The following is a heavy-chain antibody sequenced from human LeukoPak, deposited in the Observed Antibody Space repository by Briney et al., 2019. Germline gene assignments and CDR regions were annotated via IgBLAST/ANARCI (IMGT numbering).Heavy chain of an antibody. D-gene: IGHD6-19*01. J-gene: IGHJ4*02. CDR1: GFTFSSYN. CDR3: ARIGRGWYWDY. V-gene: IGHV3-21*01. CDR2: LSGGSDHI. Sequence: GGSLRLSCAASGFTFSSYNMYWVRQAPGQGLEWVSSLSGGSDHIYYADPVKGRFTISRDNAKNSLYLQMNSLRAEDTAVYYCARIGRGWYWDYWGQGTLVTVSS.